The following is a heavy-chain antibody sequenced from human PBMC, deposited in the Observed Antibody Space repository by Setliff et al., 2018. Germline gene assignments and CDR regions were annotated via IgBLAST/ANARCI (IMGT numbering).Heavy chain of an antibody. Sequence: SETLSLTCTVSGGSISSSNWWTWVRQPPGKGLEWIGEIYHSGSINYNPSLKSRVTMSVDKSKNQFSLKLTSVTAADTAVYYCARAHTWSLPNDNSGYPGWFDPWGQGTLVTVSS. V-gene: IGHV4-4*02. CDR1: GGSISSSNW. CDR3: ARAHTWSLPNDNSGYPGWFDP. D-gene: IGHD3-22*01. J-gene: IGHJ5*02. CDR2: IYHSGSI.